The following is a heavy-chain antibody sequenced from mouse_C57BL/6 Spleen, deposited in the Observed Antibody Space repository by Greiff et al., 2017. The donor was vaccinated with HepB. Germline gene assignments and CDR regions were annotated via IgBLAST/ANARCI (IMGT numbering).Heavy chain of an antibody. CDR2: ISYSGST. CDR1: GYSITSGYD. CDR3: ARANWDDDAMDY. Sequence: EVKLQQSGPGMVKPSQSLSLTCTVTGYSITSGYDWHWIRHFPGNKLEWMGYISYSGSTNYNPSLKSRISITHDTSKNHFFLKLNSVTTEDTATYYCARANWDDDAMDYWGQGTSVTVSS. D-gene: IGHD4-1*01. V-gene: IGHV3-1*01. J-gene: IGHJ4*01.